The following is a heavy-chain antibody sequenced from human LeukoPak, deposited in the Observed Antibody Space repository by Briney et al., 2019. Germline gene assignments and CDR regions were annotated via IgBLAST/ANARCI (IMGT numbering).Heavy chain of an antibody. CDR1: GGSISSGGYS. D-gene: IGHD3-9*01. J-gene: IGHJ4*02. CDR2: IYHSGST. V-gene: IGHV4-30-2*01. Sequence: SETLSLTCAVSGGSISSGGYSWSWIRQPPGKGLEWIGYIYHSGSTYYNPSLKSRVSISVDRSKNQFSLKLSSVTAADTAVYYCARGDILTGYYLWGQGTLVTVSS. CDR3: ARGDILTGYYL.